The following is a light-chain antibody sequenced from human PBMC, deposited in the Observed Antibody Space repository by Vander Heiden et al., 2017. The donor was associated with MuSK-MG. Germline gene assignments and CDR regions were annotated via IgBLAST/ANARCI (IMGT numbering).Light chain of an antibody. CDR3: QQDDNLPHT. Sequence: DIQMTQSPSSLSASVGDRVTITCQASQDISNYFNWYQQKPGKAPKLLIYDASNLETGVPSRFSGSGSGTDFTFTISSLQPEDIATYYCQQDDNLPHTFGQGTKLEIK. CDR1: QDISNY. CDR2: DAS. V-gene: IGKV1-33*01. J-gene: IGKJ2*01.